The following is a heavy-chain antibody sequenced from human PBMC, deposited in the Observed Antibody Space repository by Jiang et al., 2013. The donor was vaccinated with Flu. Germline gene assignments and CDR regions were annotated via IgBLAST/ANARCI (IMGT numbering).Heavy chain of an antibody. CDR2: IYYGGDT. CDR3: AREEGCSGGSCYSTDWFDP. D-gene: IGHD2-15*01. CDR1: GGSMRNYY. J-gene: IGHJ5*02. V-gene: IGHV4-59*01. Sequence: GPGLVKPSETLSLTCSVSGGSMRNYYWAWIRQPPGKGLEWIGNIYYGGDTKYNPSLKSRVTMSIDTSKNRFSLNLSYVTAADTAMYYCAREEGCSGGSCYSTDWFDPWGRGNPGHRLL.